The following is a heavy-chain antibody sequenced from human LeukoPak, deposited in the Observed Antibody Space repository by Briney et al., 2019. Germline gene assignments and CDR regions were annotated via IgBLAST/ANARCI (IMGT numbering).Heavy chain of an antibody. J-gene: IGHJ4*02. CDR3: ARLSRIQLWLSMPYYFDY. CDR2: IYSGGST. V-gene: IGHV3-53*05. D-gene: IGHD5-18*01. CDR1: GFTVSSNY. Sequence: GSLRLSCAASGFTVSSNYMSWVRQAPGKGLEWVSVIYSGGSTYYADSVKGRFTISRDNSKNMLFLQMNSLRSEDTAVYYCARLSRIQLWLSMPYYFDYWGQGTLVTVSS.